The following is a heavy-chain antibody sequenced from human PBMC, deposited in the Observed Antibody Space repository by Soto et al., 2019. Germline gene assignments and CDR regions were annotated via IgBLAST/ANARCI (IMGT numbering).Heavy chain of an antibody. CDR2: ISYDGSNK. J-gene: IGHJ4*02. V-gene: IGHV3-30*04. CDR1: GFTFSSHS. D-gene: IGHD3-10*01. Sequence: QVQLVESGGGVVQPGRSLRLSCAASGFTFSSHSIQWVRQAPGKGLEWVAVISYDGSNKYYADSVKGRFTISRDNSKNTVYLQMNSLRAEDTAVFYCAREWSTSGDLDYWGQGTLVIVSS. CDR3: AREWSTSGDLDY.